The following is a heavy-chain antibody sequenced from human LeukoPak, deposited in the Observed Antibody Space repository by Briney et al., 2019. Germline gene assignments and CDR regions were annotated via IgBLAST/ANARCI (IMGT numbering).Heavy chain of an antibody. CDR1: GYTFTSYA. D-gene: IGHD2-21*02. J-gene: IGHJ4*02. Sequence: GASVKVSCKASGYTFTSYAMHWVRQAPGQRLEWMGWINAGNGNTKYSQKFQGRVTITRDTSASTAYMELSSLRSEDTAVYYCASGESHIVVVTALDYWGQGTLITVSS. CDR2: INAGNGNT. CDR3: ASGESHIVVVTALDY. V-gene: IGHV1-3*01.